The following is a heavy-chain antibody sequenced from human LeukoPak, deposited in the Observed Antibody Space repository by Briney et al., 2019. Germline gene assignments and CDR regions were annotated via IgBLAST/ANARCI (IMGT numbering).Heavy chain of an antibody. J-gene: IGHJ4*02. D-gene: IGHD3-16*01. V-gene: IGHV3-7*01. CDR1: GFTFSNYW. Sequence: PGGFLRLSCVASGFTFSNYWMSWVRQAPGKGLEWVANIKQDGSETCYVDSVRGRFTISRDNAKNSLYLQMNSLRAEDTAVYYCARGRRLGDYFDYWGQGTLVTVSS. CDR3: ARGRRLGDYFDY. CDR2: IKQDGSET.